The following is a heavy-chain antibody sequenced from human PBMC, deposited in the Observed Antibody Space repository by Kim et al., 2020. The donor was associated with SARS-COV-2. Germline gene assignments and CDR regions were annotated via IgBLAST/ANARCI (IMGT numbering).Heavy chain of an antibody. Sequence: TYYNPPLKSRVTISVDTPKNQFTLTVSSVTAADTAVYYCAKLSGVGATNYWGQGTLVTLSS. J-gene: IGHJ4*02. V-gene: IGHV4-39*06. CDR2: T. D-gene: IGHD1-26*01. CDR3: AKLSGVGATNY.